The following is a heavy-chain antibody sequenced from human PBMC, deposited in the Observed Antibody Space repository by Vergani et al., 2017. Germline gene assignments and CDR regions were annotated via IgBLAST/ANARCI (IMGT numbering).Heavy chain of an antibody. D-gene: IGHD2-2*01. J-gene: IGHJ4*02. Sequence: QVQLQQWGAGLLKPSETLSLTCAVYGGSFSGYYWSWIRQPPGKGLEWIGEINHSGSTNYNPSLKSRVTISVDTSKNQFSLKLSSVTAADTAVYYCARVIVGVTAATIDYWGQGTLVTVSS. V-gene: IGHV4-34*01. CDR1: GGSFSGYY. CDR2: INHSGST. CDR3: ARVIVGVTAATIDY.